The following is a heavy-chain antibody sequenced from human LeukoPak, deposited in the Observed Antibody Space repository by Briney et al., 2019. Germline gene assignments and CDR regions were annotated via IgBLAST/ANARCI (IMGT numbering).Heavy chain of an antibody. CDR1: GFTFSRYG. D-gene: IGHD1-26*01. J-gene: IGHJ3*02. V-gene: IGHV3-30*02. Sequence: PGGSLRLSCAASGFTFSRYGMHWVRQAPGKGLEWVSFTRFDGKNKYYADSVKGRFTISKDSSKNTLDLQMNSLRTEDTAVYYCARGGSYLSAFDIWGQGTMVTVSS. CDR3: ARGGSYLSAFDI. CDR2: TRFDGKNK.